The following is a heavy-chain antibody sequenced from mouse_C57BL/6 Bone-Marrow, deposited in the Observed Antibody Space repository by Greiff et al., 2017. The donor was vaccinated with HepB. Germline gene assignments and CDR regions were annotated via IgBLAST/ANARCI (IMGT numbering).Heavy chain of an antibody. J-gene: IGHJ3*01. CDR2: IDPSDSYT. Sequence: VQLQQPGAELVKPGASVKLSCKASGYTFTSYWMQWVKQRPGQGLEWIGEIDPSDSYTNYNQKFKGKAILTVDTSSSTAYMQLSSLTSEDSAVYYCARDSSGYGFAYWGQGTLVTVSA. D-gene: IGHD3-2*02. CDR3: ARDSSGYGFAY. V-gene: IGHV1-50*01. CDR1: GYTFTSYW.